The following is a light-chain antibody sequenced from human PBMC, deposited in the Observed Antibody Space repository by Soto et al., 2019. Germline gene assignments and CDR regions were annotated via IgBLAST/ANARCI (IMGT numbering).Light chain of an antibody. J-gene: IGLJ2*01. CDR2: YNN. CDR3: AVWDDRLQGLV. CDR1: SSNIGSDN. Sequence: QSVVTQPPSASGTPGQRVTISCSGSSSNIGSDNVNWYQQVPGTAPKLLIYYNNQRPSGVPDRFSGSKSGTSASLAIRGLQCEDEADYFWAVWDDRLQGLVFGGGTKLTVL. V-gene: IGLV1-44*01.